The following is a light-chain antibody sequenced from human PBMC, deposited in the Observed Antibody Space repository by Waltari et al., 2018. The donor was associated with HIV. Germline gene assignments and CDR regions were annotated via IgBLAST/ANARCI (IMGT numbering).Light chain of an antibody. J-gene: IGKJ1*01. CDR2: LGT. Sequence: IALSQSPLSLPVAPGAPAYISSRSNLSLLPNNGNNYLDWYQQKPGQSPQCLIYLGTARDSGVPDRFSGSESGTEFTLKISSVEAEDVGVYFCMQPLGSPWTFGQGTKLEIK. CDR3: MQPLGSPWT. V-gene: IGKV2-28*01. CDR1: LSLLPNNGNNY.